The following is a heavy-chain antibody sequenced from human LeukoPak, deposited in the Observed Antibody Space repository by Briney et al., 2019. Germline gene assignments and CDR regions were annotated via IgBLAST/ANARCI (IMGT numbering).Heavy chain of an antibody. CDR3: AKEDAPLGGRPNP. V-gene: IGHV3-23*01. Sequence: GGSLRLSCAASGFTFSSYAMSWVRQAPGKGLEWVSTISGSSANTYYADSVKGRFTFSRDNSKNTLYLEMKSLRAEDTAVYYCAKEDAPLGGRPNPWGQGTLVTVSS. CDR2: ISGSSANT. D-gene: IGHD3-16*01. J-gene: IGHJ5*02. CDR1: GFTFSSYA.